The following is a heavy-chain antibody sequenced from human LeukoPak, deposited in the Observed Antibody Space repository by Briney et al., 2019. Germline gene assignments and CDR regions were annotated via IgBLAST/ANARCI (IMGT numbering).Heavy chain of an antibody. J-gene: IGHJ5*02. CDR3: EGYCSSTSCNEAGSVDP. CDR2: IKQDGSEK. Sequence: GGSLGLSCAASGFTFSSYWMSWVRQAPGKGLEWVANIKQDGSEKYYVDSVKGRFTISRDNAKNSLYLQMNSLRAEDTAVYYCEGYCSSTSCNEAGSVDPWGQGTLVTVSS. V-gene: IGHV3-7*01. CDR1: GFTFSSYW. D-gene: IGHD2-2*01.